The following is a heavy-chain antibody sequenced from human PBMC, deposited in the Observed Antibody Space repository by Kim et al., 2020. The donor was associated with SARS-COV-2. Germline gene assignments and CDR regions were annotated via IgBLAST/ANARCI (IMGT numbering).Heavy chain of an antibody. Sequence: GGSLRLSCAASGFTFSSYGMHWVRQAPGKGLEWVAVIWYDGSNKYYADSVKGRFTISRDNSKNTLYLQMNSLRAEDTAVYYFARDPITPWAADAFDIWGQGTMVTVSS. CDR1: GFTFSSYG. CDR2: IWYDGSNK. V-gene: IGHV3-33*01. J-gene: IGHJ3*02. D-gene: IGHD5-12*01. CDR3: ARDPITPWAADAFDI.